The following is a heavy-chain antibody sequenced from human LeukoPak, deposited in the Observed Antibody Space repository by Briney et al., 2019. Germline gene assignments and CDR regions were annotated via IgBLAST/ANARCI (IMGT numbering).Heavy chain of an antibody. J-gene: IGHJ5*02. CDR2: IIPIFGTA. CDR3: ARGDIVVVPAATAGWFDP. CDR1: GGTFSSYA. D-gene: IGHD2-2*01. Sequence: GASVKVSCKASGGTFSSYAISWVRQVPGQGLEWMGGIIPIFGTANYAQKFQGRVTITADKSTSTAYMELSSLRSEDTAVYYCARGDIVVVPAATAGWFDPWGQGTLVTVSS. V-gene: IGHV1-69*06.